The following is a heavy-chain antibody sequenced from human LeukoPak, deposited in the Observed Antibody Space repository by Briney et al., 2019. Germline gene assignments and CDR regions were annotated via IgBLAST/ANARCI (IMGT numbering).Heavy chain of an antibody. CDR3: ARDLGAEVVTAIW. Sequence: GGSLRLSCAASGFTFSSYAMHWVRQAPGKGLEWVAVISYDGSNKYYADSVKGRFTISRDNSKNTLYLQMYSLRAEDTAVYYCARDLGAEVVTAIWWGQGTLVTVSS. V-gene: IGHV3-30-3*01. CDR1: GFTFSSYA. J-gene: IGHJ4*02. D-gene: IGHD2-21*02. CDR2: ISYDGSNK.